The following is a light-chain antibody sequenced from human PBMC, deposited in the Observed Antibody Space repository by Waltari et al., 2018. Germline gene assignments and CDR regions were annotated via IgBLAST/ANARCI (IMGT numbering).Light chain of an antibody. CDR3: QAWDSSRAV. V-gene: IGLV3-1*01. Sequence: SYEVTQPPSVSVSPGQTATITCSGDKLEDMYPAWLQQKPGQSPVLIISRDAQRPPGIPERFLGSNSGNTATLTISGTQSMDEGDYYCQAWDSSRAVFGGGTKLTVL. CDR2: RDA. CDR1: KLEDMY. J-gene: IGLJ3*02.